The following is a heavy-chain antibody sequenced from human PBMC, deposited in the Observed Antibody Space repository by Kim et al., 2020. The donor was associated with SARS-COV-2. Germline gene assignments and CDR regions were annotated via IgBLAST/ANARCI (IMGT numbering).Heavy chain of an antibody. CDR1: GGSISSGSYY. Sequence: SETLSLTCTVSGGSISSGSYYWSWIRQPAGKGLEWIGRIYTSGSTNYNPSLKSRVTISVDTSKNQFSLKLSSVTAADTAVYYCARDFKRTYFDYWGQGTLVTVSS. J-gene: IGHJ4*02. V-gene: IGHV4-61*02. CDR3: ARDFKRTYFDY. CDR2: IYTSGST.